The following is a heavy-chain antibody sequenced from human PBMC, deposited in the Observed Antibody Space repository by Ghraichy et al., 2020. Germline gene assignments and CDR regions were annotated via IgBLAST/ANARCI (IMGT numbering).Heavy chain of an antibody. Sequence: GALSLSCAASGFTFSSYALHWVRQAPGKGLEWVAVISYDGSNKYYADSVKGRFTISRDNSKNTLYLQMNSLRAEDTAVYYCARDRSRSSYYYYYGMDVWGQGTTVTFSS. J-gene: IGHJ6*02. CDR2: ISYDGSNK. D-gene: IGHD6-13*01. CDR1: GFTFSSYA. CDR3: ARDRSRSSYYYYYGMDV. V-gene: IGHV3-30-3*01.